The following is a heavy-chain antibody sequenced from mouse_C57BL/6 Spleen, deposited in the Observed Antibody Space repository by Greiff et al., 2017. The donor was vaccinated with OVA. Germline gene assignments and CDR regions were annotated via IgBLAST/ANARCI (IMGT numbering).Heavy chain of an antibody. CDR2: IDPSDSYT. D-gene: IGHD1-1*01. V-gene: IGHV1-69*01. J-gene: IGHJ2*01. Sequence: QVQLQQPGAELVMPGASVKLSCKASGYTFTSYWMHWVKQRPGQGLEWIGEIDPSDSYTNYNQKFKGKATLTVDKSSSTAYMQLSSLTSEDSAVYYCARCTTVVAGDYWGQGTTLTVSS. CDR1: GYTFTSYW. CDR3: ARCTTVVAGDY.